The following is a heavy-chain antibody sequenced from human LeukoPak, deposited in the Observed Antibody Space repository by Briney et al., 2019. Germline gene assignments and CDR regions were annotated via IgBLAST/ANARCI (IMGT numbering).Heavy chain of an antibody. Sequence: GGSLRLSCAASGFTFSNYAMSWVRQAPGKGLEWVSGISGGGGSTYYADSVKGRFTISRDNSKNTPYLQMNSLRAEDTAVYYCAKLRADHDAFDIWGQGTMVTVSS. CDR2: ISGGGGST. CDR1: GFTFSNYA. J-gene: IGHJ3*02. CDR3: AKLRADHDAFDI. V-gene: IGHV3-23*01.